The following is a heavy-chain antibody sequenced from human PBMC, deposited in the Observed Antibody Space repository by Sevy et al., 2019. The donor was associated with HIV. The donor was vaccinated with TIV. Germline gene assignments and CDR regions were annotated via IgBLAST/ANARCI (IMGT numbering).Heavy chain of an antibody. D-gene: IGHD2-2*01. CDR1: GYSFTSYW. CDR3: ARRAAVPAAKESWFDP. J-gene: IGHJ5*02. V-gene: IGHV5-51*01. Sequence: GESLKISCKGSGYSFTSYWIGWVRQMPGKGLEWMGIIYPGDSDTRYSPSFQGQVTISADKSISTAYLQWSSLKASDTAMYYCARRAAVPAAKESWFDPWGQGTLVTVSS. CDR2: IYPGDSDT.